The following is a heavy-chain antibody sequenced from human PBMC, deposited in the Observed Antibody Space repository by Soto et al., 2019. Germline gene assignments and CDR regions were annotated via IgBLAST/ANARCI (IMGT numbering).Heavy chain of an antibody. CDR3: AREGHCSSTSCYYYYMDV. CDR2: ISAYNGNT. J-gene: IGHJ6*03. Sequence: ASVKLSCKASVYTFTSYGISWVRQAPGQGLEWMGWISAYNGNTNYAQKLQGRVTMTTDTSTSTAYMELSSLRSEDTAVYYCAREGHCSSTSCYYYYMDVWGKGTTVTVSS. V-gene: IGHV1-18*01. CDR1: VYTFTSYG. D-gene: IGHD2-2*01.